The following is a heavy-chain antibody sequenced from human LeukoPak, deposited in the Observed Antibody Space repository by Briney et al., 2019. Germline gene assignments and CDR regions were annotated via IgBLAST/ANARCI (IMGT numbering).Heavy chain of an antibody. CDR3: ATNRAAVAHWAFDI. J-gene: IGHJ3*02. CDR2: FDPEDGET. V-gene: IGHV1-24*01. CDR1: GYTLTELS. D-gene: IGHD6-25*01. Sequence: ASVKVSCKVSGYTLTELSMHWVRQAPGKGLEWMGGFDPEDGETIYAQKFQGRVTMTEDTSTDTAYMELSSLRSEGTAVYYCATNRAAVAHWAFDIWGQGTMVTVSS.